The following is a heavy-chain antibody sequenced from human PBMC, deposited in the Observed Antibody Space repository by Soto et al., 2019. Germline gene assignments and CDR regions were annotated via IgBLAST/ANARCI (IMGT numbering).Heavy chain of an antibody. Sequence: GGSLRLSCAASGFTFRGSAMHWVRQASGKGLAWVGRIRSKANSYATAYAASVKGRFTISRDDSKNTAYLQMNSLKTEDTAVYYCTRQYYYDSSGYYAPGYGMDVCGQRTTVTVSS. D-gene: IGHD3-22*01. V-gene: IGHV3-73*01. J-gene: IGHJ6*02. CDR2: IRSKANSYAT. CDR3: TRQYYYDSSGYYAPGYGMDV. CDR1: GFTFRGSA.